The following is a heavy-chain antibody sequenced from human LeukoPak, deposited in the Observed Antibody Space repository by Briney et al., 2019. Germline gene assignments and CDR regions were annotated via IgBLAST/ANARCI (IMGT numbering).Heavy chain of an antibody. CDR2: ISSDGSNK. D-gene: IGHD3-3*01. V-gene: IGHV3-30-3*02. J-gene: IGHJ4*02. CDR1: GFTFSSYC. CDR3: ARCRENDFWSGSPVDY. Sequence: PGRSLRLSCAASGFTFSSYCMHWVRQAPGKGLEWLAVISSDGSNKYYADSVKGRFTISRDNSKTTLFVQMNSLRVEDTAVYYCARCRENDFWSGSPVDYWGQGTLVTVSS.